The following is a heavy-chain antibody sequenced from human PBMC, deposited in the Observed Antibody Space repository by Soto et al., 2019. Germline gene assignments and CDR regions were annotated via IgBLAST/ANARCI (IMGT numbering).Heavy chain of an antibody. D-gene: IGHD3-10*01. J-gene: IGHJ3*02. CDR3: ARVWGGAFDI. V-gene: IGHV4-59*01. Sequence: PSETLSLSCTVTGFSISSYYWSWIRQPPGKGLEWIGYIYYSGSTNYNPSLKSRVTISVDTSKNQFSLKLSSVTAADTAVYYCARVWGGAFDICGQGTMVT. CDR2: IYYSGST. CDR1: GFSISSYY.